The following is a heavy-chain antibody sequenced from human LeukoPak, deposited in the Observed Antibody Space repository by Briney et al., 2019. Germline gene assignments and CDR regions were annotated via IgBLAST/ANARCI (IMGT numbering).Heavy chain of an antibody. CDR1: GYTLTELS. CDR2: FDPEDGET. Sequence: ASVKVSCKVSGYTLTELSMHWVRQAPGKGLEWMGGFDPEDGETIYAQKFQGRVTMTEDTSTDTAYMELSSLRSEDTAVYYCATELHSSSWYDMDVWGQGTTVTVSS. CDR3: ATELHSSSWYDMDV. J-gene: IGHJ6*03. D-gene: IGHD6-13*01. V-gene: IGHV1-24*01.